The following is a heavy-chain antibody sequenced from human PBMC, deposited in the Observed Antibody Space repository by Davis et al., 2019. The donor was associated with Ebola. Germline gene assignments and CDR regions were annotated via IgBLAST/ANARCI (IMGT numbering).Heavy chain of an antibody. D-gene: IGHD6-13*01. Sequence: SVKVSCKASGDTFRTYTVAWVRQAPGQGLEWMGGIIPVFGTTDYAPRFQGRVTFTADESTSTAYMELTSLRSNDTAVYYCARTYSGSRIIMDVWGKGTTVTVSS. CDR1: GDTFRTYT. V-gene: IGHV1-69*13. CDR2: IIPVFGTT. CDR3: ARTYSGSRIIMDV. J-gene: IGHJ6*04.